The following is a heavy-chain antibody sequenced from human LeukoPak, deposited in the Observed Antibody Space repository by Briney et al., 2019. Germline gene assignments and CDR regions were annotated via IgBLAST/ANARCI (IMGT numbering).Heavy chain of an antibody. CDR1: GFTFSSYG. V-gene: IGHV3-33*01. CDR3: AREDVGGMARGVGGYFDY. J-gene: IGHJ4*02. CDR2: IWYDGSNK. D-gene: IGHD3-10*01. Sequence: GGSLRLSCAASGFTFSSYGMHWVRQAPGKGLEWVAVIWYDGSNKYYADSVKGRFTISRDNSKNMLYLQMNSLRAEDTAVYYCAREDVGGMARGVGGYFDYWGQGTLVTVSS.